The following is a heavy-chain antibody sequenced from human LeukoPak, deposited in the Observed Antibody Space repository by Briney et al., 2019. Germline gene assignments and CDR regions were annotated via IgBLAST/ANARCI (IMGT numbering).Heavy chain of an antibody. J-gene: IGHJ3*01. CDR2: IRTEGYGRTT. Sequence: GGSLRLSCITSGFIFADYPMSWVRQAPGKGLEWVGYIRTEGYGRTTEYAASVQDRFTISRDDSKSIAYLQMNSLKTEDTAVYYCARAVRISGDAFDFWGQGTMVTVSS. CDR1: GFIFADYP. D-gene: IGHD2/OR15-2a*01. V-gene: IGHV3-49*04. CDR3: ARAVRISGDAFDF.